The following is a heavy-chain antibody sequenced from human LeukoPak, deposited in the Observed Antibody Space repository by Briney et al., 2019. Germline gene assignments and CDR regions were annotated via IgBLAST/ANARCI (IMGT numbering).Heavy chain of an antibody. CDR1: GFTFSSYD. Sequence: GGSLRLSCAASGFTFSSYDMHWVRQATGKGLEWVSAIGTAGDTYYPGSVKGRFTISRENAKNSLYLQMNSLRAGDTAVYYCARVPPGYYGMDAWGQGTTVTVSS. J-gene: IGHJ6*02. V-gene: IGHV3-13*01. CDR2: IGTAGDT. CDR3: ARVPPGYYGMDA.